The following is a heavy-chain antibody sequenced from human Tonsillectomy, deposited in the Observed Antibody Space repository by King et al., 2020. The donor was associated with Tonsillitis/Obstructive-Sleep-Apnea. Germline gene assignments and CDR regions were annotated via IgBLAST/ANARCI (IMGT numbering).Heavy chain of an antibody. V-gene: IGHV4-4*07. D-gene: IGHD4-17*01. Sequence: QVQLQESGPGLVKPSETLSLTCTVSGGSISSYYWSWIRQPAGKGLEWIGRIYTSGSTNYNPSLKSRVTMSVDTSKNQFSLKLSSVTAADTAVYYCASPCEYGDYEYFQHWGQGTLVTVSS. CDR3: ASPCEYGDYEYFQH. J-gene: IGHJ1*01. CDR2: IYTSGST. CDR1: GGSISSYY.